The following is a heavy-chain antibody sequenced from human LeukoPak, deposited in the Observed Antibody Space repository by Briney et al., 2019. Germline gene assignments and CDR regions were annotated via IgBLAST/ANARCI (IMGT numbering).Heavy chain of an antibody. J-gene: IGHJ5*02. CDR2: IYTSGST. CDR1: GGSISSYY. Sequence: PSETLSLTCTVSGGSISSYYWSWIRQPAGKGLEWIGRIYTSGSTNYNPSLKSRVTMSVDTSRNQFSLKLSSVTAADTAVYYCARGSSSWYGHWFDPWGQGTLVTVSS. V-gene: IGHV4-4*07. D-gene: IGHD6-13*01. CDR3: ARGSSSWYGHWFDP.